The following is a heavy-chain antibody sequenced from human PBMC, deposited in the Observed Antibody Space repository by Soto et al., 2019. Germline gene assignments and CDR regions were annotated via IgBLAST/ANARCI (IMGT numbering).Heavy chain of an antibody. V-gene: IGHV3-30*18. D-gene: IGHD3-9*01. CDR3: AKCPYYDILTGYRNWFDP. CDR2: ISYDGGNE. Sequence: GGSLRLSCVASGFTFSSFGMHWVRQAPGKGLEWVSHISYDGGNEHYADSVKGRFTISRDNSKNTLYLQMNSLRAEDTAVYYCAKCPYYDILTGYRNWFDPWGQGTLVTVSS. CDR1: GFTFSSFG. J-gene: IGHJ5*02.